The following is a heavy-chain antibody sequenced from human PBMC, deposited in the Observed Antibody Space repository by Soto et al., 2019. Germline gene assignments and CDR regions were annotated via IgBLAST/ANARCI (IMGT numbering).Heavy chain of an antibody. Sequence: PGGSLRLSCAASGFTFSSYAMSWVRQAPGQGLEWVSSISGIDGSTSYANSVKGRFTISRDNSKNTLFLQMNSLRAEDTAVYYCAKEASLVVVPASVDDWGKGTLVTFPS. CDR3: AKEASLVVVPASVDD. CDR1: GFTFSSYA. D-gene: IGHD2-2*01. CDR2: ISGIDGST. J-gene: IGHJ4*02. V-gene: IGHV3-23*01.